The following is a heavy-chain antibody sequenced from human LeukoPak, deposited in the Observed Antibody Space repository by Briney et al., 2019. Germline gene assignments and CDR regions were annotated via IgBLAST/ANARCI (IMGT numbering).Heavy chain of an antibody. CDR2: IYPGDSDT. CDR3: ARLSIVVPAANPIGWFDP. V-gene: IGHV5-51*01. Sequence: GESLKISCKGSGYSFTSYWIGWVRQMPGKGLEWMGTIYPGDSDTRYSPSFQGQVTISADKSISTAYLRWSSLKASDTAMYYCARLSIVVPAANPIGWFDPWGQGTLVTVSS. D-gene: IGHD2-2*01. CDR1: GYSFTSYW. J-gene: IGHJ5*02.